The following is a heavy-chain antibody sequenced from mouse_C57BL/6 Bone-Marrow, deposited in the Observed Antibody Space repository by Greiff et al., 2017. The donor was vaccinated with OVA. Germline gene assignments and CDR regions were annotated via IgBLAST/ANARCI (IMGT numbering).Heavy chain of an antibody. CDR2: IYPGDGDT. J-gene: IGHJ3*01. CDR1: GYAFSSYW. D-gene: IGHD2-12*01. V-gene: IGHV1-80*01. Sequence: VKLMESGAELVKPGASVKISCKASGYAFSSYWMNWVKQRPGQGLEWIGQIYPGDGDTNYNGKFKGKATLTADKSSSTAYMQLSSLTSEDAAVYFCAPLRRGFAYWGQGTLVTVSA. CDR3: APLRRGFAY.